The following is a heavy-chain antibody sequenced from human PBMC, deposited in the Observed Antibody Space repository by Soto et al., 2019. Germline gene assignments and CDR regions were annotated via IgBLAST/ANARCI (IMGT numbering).Heavy chain of an antibody. Sequence: QVQLQESGPGLVKPSQTLSLTCTVSGGSISSGGYYWSWIRQHPGKGLEWIGYIYYSGSTYYNPSLKTRLTISVDTSKNQFSLKLSSVTAADTAVYYCARDTAGQGVYTDYWGQGTLVTVSS. CDR3: ARDTAGQGVYTDY. D-gene: IGHD1-1*01. J-gene: IGHJ4*02. V-gene: IGHV4-31*03. CDR1: GGSISSGGYY. CDR2: IYYSGST.